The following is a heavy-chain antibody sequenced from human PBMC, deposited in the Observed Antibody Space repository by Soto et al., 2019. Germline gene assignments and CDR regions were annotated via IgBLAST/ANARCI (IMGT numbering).Heavy chain of an antibody. CDR3: TRSLSAGGASCYSGCNWFDP. J-gene: IGHJ5*02. D-gene: IGHD2-15*01. V-gene: IGHV6-1*01. CDR1: GDIVSSNSAA. CDR2: TYYRSRWFY. Sequence: PSQTLSLTCVISGDIVSSNSAAWNWIRQSPSRGLEWLGRTYYRSRWFYDYAVSVKSRLTINPDTSKNQFSLRLTSVIPEDAAVYYCTRSLSAGGASCYSGCNWFDPWGQGTRVTVSS.